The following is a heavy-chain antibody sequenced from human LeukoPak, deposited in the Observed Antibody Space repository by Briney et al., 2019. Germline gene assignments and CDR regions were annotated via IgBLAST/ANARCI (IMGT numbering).Heavy chain of an antibody. CDR2: VSSSSTYI. Sequence: GGSLRLSCAASGFTFSSYSMNWVRQAPGKGLEWVSSVSSSSTYIYYADSVKGRFTISRDNAKNSLYLQMNSLRAEDTAVYYCARDLKKYDYWGQGTLVTVSS. V-gene: IGHV3-21*01. CDR1: GFTFSSYS. J-gene: IGHJ4*02. CDR3: ARDLKKYDY.